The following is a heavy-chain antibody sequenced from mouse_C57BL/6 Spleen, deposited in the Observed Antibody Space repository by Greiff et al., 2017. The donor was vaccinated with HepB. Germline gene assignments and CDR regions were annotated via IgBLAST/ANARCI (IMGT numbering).Heavy chain of an antibody. CDR3: AREGTTIGATHLYFDV. CDR2: IDPEDGET. CDR1: GYTINDYY. Sequence: VQLQQSGAELVKPGASVKLSCTASGYTINDYYMHWVKQRTEQGLEWIGRIDPEDGETKYAPKFKGKATITVDKSSNTAYLQLSSLTSEDTAVYYCAREGTTIGATHLYFDVWGTGTTVTVSS. V-gene: IGHV14-2*01. D-gene: IGHD1-1*01. J-gene: IGHJ1*03.